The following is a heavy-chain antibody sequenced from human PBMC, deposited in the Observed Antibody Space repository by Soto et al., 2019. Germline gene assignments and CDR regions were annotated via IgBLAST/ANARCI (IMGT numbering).Heavy chain of an antibody. V-gene: IGHV3-23*01. J-gene: IGHJ4*02. CDR1: GFTFNNYA. CDR3: AKNPYYYDSSGYFGSPNEPHYFDY. CDR2: ISGSGGTT. Sequence: GGSLRLSCAASGFTFNNYAMSWVRQAPGKGLEWVSAISGSGGTTYYADSVKGRFTISRDNSKHTLYLQMNSLRAEDTAIYYCAKNPYYYDSSGYFGSPNEPHYFDYWGQGTLVTVSS. D-gene: IGHD3-22*01.